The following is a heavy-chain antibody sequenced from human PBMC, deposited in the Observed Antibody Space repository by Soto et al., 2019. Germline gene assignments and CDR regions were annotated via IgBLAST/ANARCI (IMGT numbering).Heavy chain of an antibody. Sequence: GSLRLSCAASGFTFSSYGMHWVRQAPGKGLEWVAVISYDGSNKYYADSVKGRFTISRDNSKNTLYLQMNSLRAEDTAVYYCAKSGNGDRGYNWLDPWGQGTLVTVYS. V-gene: IGHV3-30*18. D-gene: IGHD3-10*01. CDR3: AKSGNGDRGYNWLDP. CDR1: GFTFSSYG. CDR2: ISYDGSNK. J-gene: IGHJ5*02.